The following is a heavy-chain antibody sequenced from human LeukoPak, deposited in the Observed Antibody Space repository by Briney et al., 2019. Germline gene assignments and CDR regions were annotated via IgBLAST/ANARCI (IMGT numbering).Heavy chain of an antibody. CDR2: IRYDGSNK. Sequence: GGSLRLSCAASGFTFSSYGMHWVRQAPGKGLEWVAFIRYDGSNKYYADSVKGRFTISRDNSKNTLYLQTNSLRAEDTAVYYCAKAYCGGDCYSYYYYMDVWGKGTTVTASS. CDR1: GFTFSSYG. J-gene: IGHJ6*03. V-gene: IGHV3-30*02. CDR3: AKAYCGGDCYSYYYYMDV. D-gene: IGHD2-21*01.